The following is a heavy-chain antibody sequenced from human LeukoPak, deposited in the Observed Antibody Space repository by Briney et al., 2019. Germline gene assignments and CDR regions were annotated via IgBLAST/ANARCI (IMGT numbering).Heavy chain of an antibody. CDR3: AKDLGPGSMAKSPGFDS. Sequence: PGGSLRLSCAASGFTFDDYAMHWVRQAPGKGLEWVSGISWSSGSIGYADSVKGRFTISRDSAKTSLYLQMNSQRAEDTALYYCAKDLGPGSMAKSPGFDSWGQGTLVPVSS. V-gene: IGHV3-9*01. CDR1: GFTFDDYA. D-gene: IGHD5-24*01. J-gene: IGHJ4*02. CDR2: ISWSSGSI.